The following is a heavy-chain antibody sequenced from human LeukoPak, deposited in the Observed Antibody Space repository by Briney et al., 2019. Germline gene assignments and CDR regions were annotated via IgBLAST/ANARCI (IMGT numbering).Heavy chain of an antibody. CDR2: IYTSGST. J-gene: IGHJ4*02. D-gene: IGHD3-3*01. CDR1: GGSISSGSYY. Sequence: PSQTLSLTRTVSGGSISSGSYYWSWIRQPAGKGLEWIGRIYTSGSTYYNPSLKSRVTISVDTSKNQFSLKLSSVTAADTAVYYCARHKSKSVLEWLFDYWGQGTLVTVSS. V-gene: IGHV4-61*02. CDR3: ARHKSKSVLEWLFDY.